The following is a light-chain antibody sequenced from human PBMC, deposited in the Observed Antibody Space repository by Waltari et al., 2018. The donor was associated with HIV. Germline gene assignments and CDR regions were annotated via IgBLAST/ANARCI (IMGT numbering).Light chain of an antibody. J-gene: IGKJ4*01. V-gene: IGKV3-20*01. CDR1: QSLSNTY. Sequence: VSTQSPGTLSLSPGERATLSCRASQSLSNTYLAWYQQRPGQAPRLLIFGASGSATGIPDRVSGSGSGTDFTLTCSRLEPEDFSVYHCQKYDSSPLTFGGGTKVAIK. CDR3: QKYDSSPLT. CDR2: GAS.